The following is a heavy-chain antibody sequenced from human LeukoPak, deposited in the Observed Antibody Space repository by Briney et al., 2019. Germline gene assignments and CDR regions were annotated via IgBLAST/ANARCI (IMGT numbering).Heavy chain of an antibody. J-gene: IGHJ5*02. D-gene: IGHD3-10*01. CDR2: IKQDGSEK. CDR1: GFTFSSYW. Sequence: GGSLRLSCAASGFTFSSYWMSWVRQAPGKGLEWVANIKQDGSEKYYVDSVKGRFTISRDNAKNSLYLQMNSLRAEDTAVYYCARDYGHYGSGSYPDNWFDPWGQGTPVSVSS. CDR3: ARDYGHYGSGSYPDNWFDP. V-gene: IGHV3-7*03.